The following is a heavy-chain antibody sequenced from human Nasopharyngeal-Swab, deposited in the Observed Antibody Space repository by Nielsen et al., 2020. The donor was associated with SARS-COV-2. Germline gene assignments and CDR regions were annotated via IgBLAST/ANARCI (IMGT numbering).Heavy chain of an antibody. J-gene: IGHJ4*02. CDR3: ARAVDIVVVVAASDY. CDR2: ISSSSSYI. Sequence: WIRQPPGKGLEWVSSISSSSSYIYYADSVKGRFTISRANAKNSLYLQMNSLRAEDAAVYYCARAVDIVVVVAASDYWGQGTLVTVSS. D-gene: IGHD2-15*01. V-gene: IGHV3-21*01.